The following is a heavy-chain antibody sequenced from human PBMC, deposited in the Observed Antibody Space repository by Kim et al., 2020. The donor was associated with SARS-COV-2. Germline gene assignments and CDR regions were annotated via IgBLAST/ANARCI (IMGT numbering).Heavy chain of an antibody. CDR1: GFTFSSYA. CDR3: ARDLMITFGGVIAPGAFDI. D-gene: IGHD3-16*02. Sequence: GGSLRLSCAASGFTFSSYAMHWVRQAPGKGLEYVSAISSNGGSTYYANSVKGRFTISRDNSKNTLYLQMGSLRAEDMAVYYCARDLMITFGGVIAPGAFDIWGQGTMVTVSS. J-gene: IGHJ3*02. CDR2: ISSNGGST. V-gene: IGHV3-64*01.